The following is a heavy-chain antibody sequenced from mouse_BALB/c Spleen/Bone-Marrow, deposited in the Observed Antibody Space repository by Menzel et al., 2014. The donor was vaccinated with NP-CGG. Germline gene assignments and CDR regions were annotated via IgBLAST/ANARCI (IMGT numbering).Heavy chain of an antibody. Sequence: EVKLQESGPELVKPGASVKISCKASGYTSTDYNMHWVKQSHGKSLEWIGYIYPYNGGTGYNQKFRSKATLTVDNSSSTAYMELRSLTSEDSAVYYCARGGDRYDDWFAYWGQGTLVTVSA. CDR2: IYPYNGGT. V-gene: IGHV1S29*02. CDR1: GYTSTDYN. D-gene: IGHD2-14*01. CDR3: ARGGDRYDDWFAY. J-gene: IGHJ3*01.